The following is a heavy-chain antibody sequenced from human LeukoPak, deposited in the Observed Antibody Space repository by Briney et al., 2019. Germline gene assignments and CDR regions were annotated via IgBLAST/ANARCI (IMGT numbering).Heavy chain of an antibody. CDR1: GFTFSSYE. CDR2: ISSSGSTI. CDR3: ARMDRTIPAAVHFDY. J-gene: IGHJ4*02. V-gene: IGHV3-48*03. Sequence: PGGSLRLSCAASGFTFSSYEMNWVRQAPGKGLEWVSYISSSGSTIYYADSVRGRFTVSRDNSKNSLYLQMNSLRAEDTAVYYCARMDRTIPAAVHFDYWGQGTLVTVSP. D-gene: IGHD6-25*01.